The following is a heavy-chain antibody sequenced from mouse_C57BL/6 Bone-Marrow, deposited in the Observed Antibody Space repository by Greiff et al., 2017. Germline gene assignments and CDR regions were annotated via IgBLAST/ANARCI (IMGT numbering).Heavy chain of an antibody. V-gene: IGHV2-9-1*01. CDR1: GFSLTSYA. CDR2: IWTGGGT. J-gene: IGHJ1*03. Sequence: VMLMESGPGLVAPSQSLSITCTVSGFSLTSYAISWVRQPTGQGLEWLGVIWTGGGTNYNSALKSRLSISKDNSKSQVFLKMNSLQTDDTARYYWARRKYYGSREGYFDVWGTGTTVTVSS. D-gene: IGHD1-1*01. CDR3: ARRKYYGSREGYFDV.